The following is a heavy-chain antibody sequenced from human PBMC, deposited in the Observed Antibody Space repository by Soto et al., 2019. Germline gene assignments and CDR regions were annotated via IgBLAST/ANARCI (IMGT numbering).Heavy chain of an antibody. Sequence: SETLSLTCAVYGGCFSGYYWSWIRQPPGKGLEWIGEINHSGSTNYNPSLKSRVTISVDTSKNQFSLKLSSVTAADTAVYYCARLGYCSGGSCYGRWFDPWGQGTLVTVSS. J-gene: IGHJ5*02. CDR1: GGCFSGYY. CDR2: INHSGST. V-gene: IGHV4-34*01. CDR3: ARLGYCSGGSCYGRWFDP. D-gene: IGHD2-15*01.